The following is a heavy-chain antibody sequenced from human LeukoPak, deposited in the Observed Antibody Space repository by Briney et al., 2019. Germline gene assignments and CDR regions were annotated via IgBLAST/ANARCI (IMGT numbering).Heavy chain of an antibody. V-gene: IGHV4-59*01. Sequence: TSETLSLTCTVSGGSISSYHWSWIRQPPGNGLEWIAYIYYSGSTNSNPSLKSRVTISVDTSKNQFSLKLSSVTAADTAVYYCARGVPYGPSYEFFDYWGQGTLVTVSS. CDR2: IYYSGST. J-gene: IGHJ4*02. CDR3: ARGVPYGPSYEFFDY. CDR1: GGSISSYH. D-gene: IGHD3-10*01.